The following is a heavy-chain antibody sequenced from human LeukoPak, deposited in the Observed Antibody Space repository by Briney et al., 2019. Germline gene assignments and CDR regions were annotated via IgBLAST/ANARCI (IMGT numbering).Heavy chain of an antibody. V-gene: IGHV4-39*07. CDR3: AREALYYYGSGSQFDY. Sequence: SETLSLTCAVSGGSISSSSYYWGWIRQPPGKGLEWIGSIYYSGSTYYNPSLKSRVTISVDTSKNQFSLKLSSVTAADTAVYYCAREALYYYGSGSQFDYWGQGTLVTVSS. CDR2: IYYSGST. CDR1: GGSISSSSYY. J-gene: IGHJ4*02. D-gene: IGHD3-10*01.